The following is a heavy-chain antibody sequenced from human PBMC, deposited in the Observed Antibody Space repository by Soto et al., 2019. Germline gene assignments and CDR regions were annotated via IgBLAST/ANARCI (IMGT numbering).Heavy chain of an antibody. CDR2: IIPIFGTA. D-gene: IGHD3-10*02. J-gene: IGHJ5*02. CDR1: GCTFSSYA. Sequence: GASVKVSCKASGCTFSSYAISWVRQAPGQGLEWMGGIIPIFGTANYAQKFQGRVTITADESTSTAYMELSSLRSEDTAVYYCARAPFYVPLPNWFDPWGQGTLVTVSS. CDR3: ARAPFYVPLPNWFDP. V-gene: IGHV1-69*13.